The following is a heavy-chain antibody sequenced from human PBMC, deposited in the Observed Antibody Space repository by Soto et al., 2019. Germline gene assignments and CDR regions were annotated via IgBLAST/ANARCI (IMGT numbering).Heavy chain of an antibody. CDR2: IYYSGNT. Sequence: SETLSLTCTVSGGSISSGDYYWSWIRQPPGKGLEWIGCIYYSGNTYYNPSLKRRFSISVDTSKNQFSLQLSSVTVADTAVYYCARASSGAAAGLNWFDPWGQGTLVTVSS. CDR3: ARASSGAAAGLNWFDP. J-gene: IGHJ5*02. CDR1: GGSISSGDYY. V-gene: IGHV4-30-4*01. D-gene: IGHD6-13*01.